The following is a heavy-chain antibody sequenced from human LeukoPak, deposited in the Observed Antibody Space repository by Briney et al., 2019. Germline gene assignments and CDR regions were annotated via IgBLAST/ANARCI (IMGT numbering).Heavy chain of an antibody. CDR2: IYFSGST. Sequence: PSETLSLTCTVSGGSISNYYWSWIRQPPGKGLEWIGNIYFSGSTNYNPSLKSRVTISVDTSRAQFSLKLSSVTAADTAVYYCARHEYGSTRNPYFDYWGQGTLVTVSS. CDR3: ARHEYGSTRNPYFDY. J-gene: IGHJ4*02. CDR1: GGSISNYY. D-gene: IGHD6-6*01. V-gene: IGHV4-59*08.